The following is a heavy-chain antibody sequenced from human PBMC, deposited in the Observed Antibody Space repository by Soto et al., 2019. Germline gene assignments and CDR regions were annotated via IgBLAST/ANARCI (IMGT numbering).Heavy chain of an antibody. V-gene: IGHV1-18*01. CDR3: ARQQRQQLALDY. CDR2: ISAYNGNT. J-gene: IGHJ4*02. Sequence: ASVKVSCKASGYTFTSYCISWVRQAPGQGLEWMGWISAYNGNTNYAQKLQGRVTMTTDTSTSTAYMELRSLRSDDTAVYYCARQQRQQLALDYWGQGTLVTVSS. D-gene: IGHD6-13*01. CDR1: GYTFTSYC.